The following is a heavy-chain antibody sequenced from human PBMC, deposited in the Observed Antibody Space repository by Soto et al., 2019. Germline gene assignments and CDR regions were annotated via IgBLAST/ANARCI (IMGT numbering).Heavy chain of an antibody. Sequence: EVQLVESGGGLVRPGGSLRLSCAASGFTFSYYWMHWVRQAPGKGLVGVSRIHSDGSSTTYADFVKGRFIISRDNARNTVDLQIHSVRVEDTAVYYCARGDRGAFDLWGQGTVVTVSS. D-gene: IGHD1-26*01. CDR1: GFTFSYYW. CDR3: ARGDRGAFDL. V-gene: IGHV3-74*01. J-gene: IGHJ3*01. CDR2: IHSDGSST.